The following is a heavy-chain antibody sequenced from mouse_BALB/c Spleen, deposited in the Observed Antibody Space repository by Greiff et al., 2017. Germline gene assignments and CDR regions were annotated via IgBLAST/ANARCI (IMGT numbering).Heavy chain of an antibody. CDR3: AREGDDYDVGYAMDY. D-gene: IGHD2-4*01. V-gene: IGHV5-9-3*01. J-gene: IGHJ4*01. CDR1: GFAFSSYD. Sequence: EVHLVESGGGLVKPGGSLKLSCAASGFAFSSYDMSWVRQTPEKRLEWVAYISSGGSYTYYPDSVKGRFTISRDNAKNTLYLQMSSLRSEDTAMYYCAREGDDYDVGYAMDYWGQGTSVTVSS. CDR2: ISSGGSYT.